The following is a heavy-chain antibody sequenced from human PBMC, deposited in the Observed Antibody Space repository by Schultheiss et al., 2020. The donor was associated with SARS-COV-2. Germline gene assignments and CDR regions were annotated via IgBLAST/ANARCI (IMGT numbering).Heavy chain of an antibody. CDR1: GFTFSRYA. CDR3: ARDGGDYGPLFDY. J-gene: IGHJ4*02. D-gene: IGHD4-17*01. Sequence: GGSLRLSCAASGFTFSRYAMHWVRQAPGKGLEWVAIISYDGSNKYYADSVKGRFIISRDNSKNTLYLQMNSLRAEDTAVYYCARDGGDYGPLFDYWGQGTLVTVSS. CDR2: ISYDGSNK. V-gene: IGHV3-30-3*01.